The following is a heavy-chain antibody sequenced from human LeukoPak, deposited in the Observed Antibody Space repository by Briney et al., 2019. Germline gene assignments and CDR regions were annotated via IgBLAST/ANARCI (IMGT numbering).Heavy chain of an antibody. V-gene: IGHV1-18*01. CDR3: ARKGCFDNCYLFDY. CDR1: GYTFSTYG. J-gene: IGHJ4*02. D-gene: IGHD1-20*01. Sequence: ASVKVSCKASGYTFSTYGINWVRQAPGQGLEGMGRINTNNGNTNYAQKFQDRVTMTRDTSTSTAYMELRSLGSDDTAVYYCARKGCFDNCYLFDYWGQGTLVTVSS. CDR2: INTNNGNT.